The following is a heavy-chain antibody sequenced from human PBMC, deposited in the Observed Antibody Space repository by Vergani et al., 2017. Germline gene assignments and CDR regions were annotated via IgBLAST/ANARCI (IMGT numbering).Heavy chain of an antibody. CDR1: GDSISSNNC. D-gene: IGHD5-18*01. CDR3: ARVDTAMATNAFDI. J-gene: IGHJ3*02. Sequence: QVQLQESGPGLVKPPGTLSLTCAVSGDSISSNNCWTWVRQPPGKGLEWIGYIYYSGSTNYNPSLKSRVTISVDTSKNQFSLKLSSVTAADTAVYYCARVDTAMATNAFDIWGQGTMVTV. V-gene: IGHV4-4*03. CDR2: IYYSGST.